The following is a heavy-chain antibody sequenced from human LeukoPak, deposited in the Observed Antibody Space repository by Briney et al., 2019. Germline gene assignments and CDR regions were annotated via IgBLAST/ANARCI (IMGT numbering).Heavy chain of an antibody. D-gene: IGHD6-19*01. J-gene: IGHJ4*02. V-gene: IGHV3-30*03. Sequence: GGSLRLSCAASGFIFTNYWMSRVRQAPGKGLDWVAVILENGSNQYYADSVKGRFTISRDNSKNTLFLQMNSLRGEDTAMYYCARVQGGGYRTADYWGQGTLVTVSS. CDR2: ILENGSNQ. CDR1: GFIFTNYW. CDR3: ARVQGGGYRTADY.